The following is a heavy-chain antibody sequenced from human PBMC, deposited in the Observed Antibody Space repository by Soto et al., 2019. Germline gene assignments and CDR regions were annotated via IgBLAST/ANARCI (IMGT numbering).Heavy chain of an antibody. Sequence: QVQLVQSGAEVREPGASVKVSCKTSGYTFSRYGITWVRQAPGQGLEWMGWINGNTGHTIYAMNLEDRLTISTNTSTSTAYMELRGVKSDYTAVYDCARERKGDPLPHWGQGTLVTVSS. CDR1: GYTFSRYG. CDR3: ARERKGDPLPH. CDR2: INGNTGHT. V-gene: IGHV1-18*01. J-gene: IGHJ4*02. D-gene: IGHD3-16*01.